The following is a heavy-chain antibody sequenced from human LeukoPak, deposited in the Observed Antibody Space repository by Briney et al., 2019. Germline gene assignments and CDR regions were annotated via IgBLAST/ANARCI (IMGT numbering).Heavy chain of an antibody. Sequence: SETLSLTCTVSGGSISSDSYYWRWIRQPAGKGLEWIGRIYTSGNTRYNPSLSSRVTISVDMSKNQLSLKLSSVTTAHRAVCYSAKDRPRCYTEHCAFDNWGQGTMVTVSS. J-gene: IGHJ3*02. CDR2: IYTSGNT. V-gene: IGHV4-61*02. D-gene: IGHD2-2*01. CDR3: AKDRPRCYTEHCAFDN. CDR1: GGSISSDSYY.